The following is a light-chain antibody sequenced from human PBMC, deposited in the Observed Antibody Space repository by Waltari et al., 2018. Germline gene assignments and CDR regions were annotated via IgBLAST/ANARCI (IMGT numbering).Light chain of an antibody. CDR3: GSYAGGSTPWV. CDR2: GVN. CDR1: SSDVGRYNL. J-gene: IGLJ3*02. Sequence: QSALTQPASVSGSPGQSITISCTGTSSDVGRYNLFSWYQQYPGKAPKLMIYGVNKRPSGVSHRFSGSKSGNAASLTISGLQAEDEADYYCGSYAGGSTPWVFGGGTKLTVL. V-gene: IGLV2-23*02.